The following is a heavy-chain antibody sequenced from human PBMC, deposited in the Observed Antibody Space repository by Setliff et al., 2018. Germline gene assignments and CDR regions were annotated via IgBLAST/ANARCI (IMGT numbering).Heavy chain of an antibody. CDR1: GGSISSYY. D-gene: IGHD2-21*01. J-gene: IGHJ4*02. CDR3: ARSGMPRLLYVGY. V-gene: IGHV4-4*08. CDR2: IYTSGST. Sequence: SETLSLTCTVSGGSISSYYWSWIRQPPWKGLEWLGSIYTSGSTNYNPSLKSRVTISLDASKRQFSLRLSSLTAADTAVYYCARSGMPRLLYVGYWGLGTLVTVSS.